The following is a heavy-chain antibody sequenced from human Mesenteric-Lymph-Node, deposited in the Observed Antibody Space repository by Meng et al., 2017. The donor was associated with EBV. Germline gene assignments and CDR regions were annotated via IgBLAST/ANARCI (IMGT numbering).Heavy chain of an antibody. V-gene: IGHV3-33*08. CDR1: GFTLSSYG. D-gene: IGHD4-17*01. Sequence: VLVWVVGAGLGPPRSALGLYCAASGFTLSSYGILWVRQSPSKALVWVAFIWYDGSHEYYADSVKGRFTISRDNSKNTLYLEMNSLRAEDSAMYYCARDFSGDFSKTDYWGRGTLVTVSS. CDR3: ARDFSGDFSKTDY. CDR2: IWYDGSHE. J-gene: IGHJ4*02.